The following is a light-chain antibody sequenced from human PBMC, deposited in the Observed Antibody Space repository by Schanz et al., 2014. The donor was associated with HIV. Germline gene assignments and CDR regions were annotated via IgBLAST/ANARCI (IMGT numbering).Light chain of an antibody. V-gene: IGKV1-9*01. CDR1: QGINNS. Sequence: DIQLTQSPSFLSASVGDRVTITCRASQGINNSLAWYQQKPGKAPNLLIYTASTLQSGVPSRFSGSGSGTEFTLTISSLQPEDFATYYCLQYHAFPWTFGQGTKVDVK. CDR3: LQYHAFPWT. CDR2: TAS. J-gene: IGKJ1*01.